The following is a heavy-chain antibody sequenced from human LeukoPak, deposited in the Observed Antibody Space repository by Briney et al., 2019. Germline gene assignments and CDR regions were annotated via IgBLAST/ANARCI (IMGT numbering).Heavy chain of an antibody. Sequence: ASVKVSCKASGYTFTSYGISWVRQAPGQGLEWMGWTSAYNGNTNYAQKLQGRVTMTTDTSTSTACMELRSLRSDDTAVYYCARGLRGYSGYDYSFDYWGQGTLVTVSS. CDR2: TSAYNGNT. CDR1: GYTFTSYG. V-gene: IGHV1-18*01. CDR3: ARGLRGYSGYDYSFDY. D-gene: IGHD5-12*01. J-gene: IGHJ4*02.